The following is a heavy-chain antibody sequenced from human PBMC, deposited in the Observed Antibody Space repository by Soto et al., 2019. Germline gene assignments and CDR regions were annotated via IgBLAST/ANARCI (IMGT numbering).Heavy chain of an antibody. CDR1: GFTFSSYA. CDR2: ISYDGSNK. Sequence: PGGSLRLSCAASGFTFSSYAMHWVRQAPGKGLEWVAVISYDGSNKYYADSVKGRFTISRDNSKNTLYLQMNSLRAEDTAVYYCARDFHIVVVVAATHFDYWGQGTLVTVSS. V-gene: IGHV3-30-3*01. J-gene: IGHJ4*02. D-gene: IGHD2-15*01. CDR3: ARDFHIVVVVAATHFDY.